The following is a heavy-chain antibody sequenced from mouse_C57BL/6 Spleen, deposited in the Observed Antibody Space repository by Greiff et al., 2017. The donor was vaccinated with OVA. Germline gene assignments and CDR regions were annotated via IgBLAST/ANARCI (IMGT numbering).Heavy chain of an antibody. CDR1: GYTFTSYW. V-gene: IGHV1-72*01. Sequence: VQLQQPGAELVKPGASVKLSCKASGYTFTSYWMHWVKQRPGRGLEWIGRIDPNSGGTKYNEKFKSKATLTVDKPSSTAYMQLSSLTCEDCAVFYCAIGASRSSQAIYSMDYWGKGPSVTVSS. D-gene: IGHD3-2*02. CDR3: AIGASRSSQAIYSMDY. J-gene: IGHJ4*01. CDR2: IDPNSGGT.